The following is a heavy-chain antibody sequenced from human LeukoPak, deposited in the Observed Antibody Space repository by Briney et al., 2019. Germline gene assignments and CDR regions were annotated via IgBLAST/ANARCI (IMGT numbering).Heavy chain of an antibody. Sequence: GGSLRLSCAASGFTFSSYSMNWVRQAPGKGLEWVSSISSSSYIYYADSVKGRFTISRDNAKNSLYLQMNSLRAEDTAVYYCAVTPLTYYDFWSGPIPMDVWGKGTTVTVSS. CDR2: ISSSSYI. J-gene: IGHJ6*03. V-gene: IGHV3-21*01. D-gene: IGHD3-3*01. CDR3: AVTPLTYYDFWSGPIPMDV. CDR1: GFTFSSYS.